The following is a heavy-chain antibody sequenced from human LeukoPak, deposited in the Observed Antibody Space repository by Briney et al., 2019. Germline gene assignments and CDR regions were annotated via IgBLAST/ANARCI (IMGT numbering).Heavy chain of an antibody. J-gene: IGHJ6*02. CDR2: ISYDGSNK. V-gene: IGHV3-30*04. Sequence: GGSLRLSCSASGFTFSSYAMHWVRQAPGKGLEWVAVISYDGSNKYYADSVKGRFTISRDNSKNTLYLQMNSLRAEDTAVYYCARGMATINYYYYGMDVWGQGTTVTVSS. CDR3: ARGMATINYYYYGMDV. CDR1: GFTFSSYA. D-gene: IGHD5-24*01.